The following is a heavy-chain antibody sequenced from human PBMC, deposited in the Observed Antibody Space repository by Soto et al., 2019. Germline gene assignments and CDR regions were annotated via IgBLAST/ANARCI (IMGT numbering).Heavy chain of an antibody. Sequence: PGGSLRLSCAESGFTFSSYGMHWVRQAPGKGLEWVAVIWYDGSNKYYADSVKGRFTISRDNSKNTLYLQMNSLRAEDTAVYYCARDLRDYYGMDVWGQWTTVTVYS. CDR2: IWYDGSNK. CDR3: ARDLRDYYGMDV. V-gene: IGHV3-33*01. CDR1: GFTFSSYG. J-gene: IGHJ6*02.